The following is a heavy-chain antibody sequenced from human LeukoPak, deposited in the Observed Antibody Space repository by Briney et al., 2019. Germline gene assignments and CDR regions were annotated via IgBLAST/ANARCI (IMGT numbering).Heavy chain of an antibody. Sequence: SETVSLTCTVSGGSISSYYWSWIRQPPGKGLEWIGYIYYSGSTNYNPSLKSRVTISVDTSKNQFSLKLSSVTAADTAVYYCARGPPYYYDSSGYPPYWFDPWGQGTLVTVSS. V-gene: IGHV4-59*01. CDR3: ARGPPYYYDSSGYPPYWFDP. J-gene: IGHJ5*02. CDR2: IYYSGST. CDR1: GGSISSYY. D-gene: IGHD3-22*01.